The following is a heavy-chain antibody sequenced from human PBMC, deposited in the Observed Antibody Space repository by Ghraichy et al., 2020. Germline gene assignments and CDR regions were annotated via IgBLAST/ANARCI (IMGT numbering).Heavy chain of an antibody. CDR2: ISGNGVNT. Sequence: GESLNIYCVASGFTLMNYAMSWVRQAPGKGLEGVSIISGNGVNTDYADSVKGRFTVSRDNSKNTLYLQMNSLRAEDTAVYFCARTPNLSWGQGTLVTVSA. J-gene: IGHJ4*02. CDR3: ARTPNLS. CDR1: GFTLMNYA. V-gene: IGHV3-23*01. D-gene: IGHD1-7*01.